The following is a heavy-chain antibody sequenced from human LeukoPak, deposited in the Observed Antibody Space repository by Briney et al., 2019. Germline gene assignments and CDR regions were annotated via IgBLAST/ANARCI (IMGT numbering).Heavy chain of an antibody. CDR3: ANVDIVAGVD. CDR1: DFTVISNY. V-gene: IGHV3-53*01. CDR2: VYSGGST. D-gene: IGHD5-12*01. J-gene: IGHJ4*02. Sequence: GGSLRLSCVGFDFTVISNYMNWVRQAPGKGLEWVSVVYSGGSTYYADSVKGRFTISRDKSKNTLYLQMNSLRAEDTAVYYCANVDIVAGVDWGQGTLVTVSS.